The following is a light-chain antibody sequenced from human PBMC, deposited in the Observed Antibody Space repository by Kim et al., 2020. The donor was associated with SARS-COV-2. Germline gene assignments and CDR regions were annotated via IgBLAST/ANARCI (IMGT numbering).Light chain of an antibody. CDR2: GAS. J-gene: IGKJ1*01. Sequence: EIGMTQSPATLSVSPGERATLSCRASQSVSSDLAWYQQKPGQAPRLLIYGASTRATGIPARFSGSGSGTEFTLTISSLQSEDFVVYYCQQYNDGWTFGQGTKVDIK. V-gene: IGKV3-15*01. CDR3: QQYNDGWT. CDR1: QSVSSD.